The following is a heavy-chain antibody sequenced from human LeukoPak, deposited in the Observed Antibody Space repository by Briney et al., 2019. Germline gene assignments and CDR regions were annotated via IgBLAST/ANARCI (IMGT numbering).Heavy chain of an antibody. CDR3: ARMCGGDCYSFSPEP. Sequence: GEPLQISGQGSGSPFTTYWIGWARPLPRKGLEWMGLIYPGDFDTRYSPSFKGQVTISADKSISTSYLQWSSLKASDTAMYYCARMCGGDCYSFSPEPWGQGTLVTVSS. CDR2: IYPGDFDT. D-gene: IGHD2-21*02. J-gene: IGHJ4*02. V-gene: IGHV5-51*01. CDR1: GSPFTTYW.